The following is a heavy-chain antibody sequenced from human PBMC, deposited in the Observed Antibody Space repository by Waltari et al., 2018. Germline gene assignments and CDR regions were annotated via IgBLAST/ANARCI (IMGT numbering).Heavy chain of an antibody. CDR1: GYTFTSYA. D-gene: IGHD3-10*01. V-gene: IGHV1-3*03. J-gene: IGHJ3*02. Sequence: QVQLVQSGAEVKKPGASVKVSCKASGYTFTSYAMHWVRQAPGQRLEWMGWINAGNGNTKDSQEFQGRVTITRDTSASTAYMELSSLRSEDMAVYYCARDRQGGSGSYYNVLDAFDIWGQGTMVTVSS. CDR3: ARDRQGGSGSYYNVLDAFDI. CDR2: INAGNGNT.